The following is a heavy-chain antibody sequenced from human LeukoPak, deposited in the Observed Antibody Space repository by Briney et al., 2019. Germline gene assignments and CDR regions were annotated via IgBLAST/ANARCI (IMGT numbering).Heavy chain of an antibody. V-gene: IGHV3-23*01. D-gene: IGHD2-21*02. Sequence: GGSLRLSCAASGFTFSSYVMSWVRQAPGKGLEWVSVISGSGDTTYYADSVKGRFTISRDNSKNTLYLQMNSLRAEDTAVYYCARAPGEVVTAIRYYFDYWGQGTLVTVSS. CDR1: GFTFSSYV. CDR2: ISGSGDTT. CDR3: ARAPGEVVTAIRYYFDY. J-gene: IGHJ4*02.